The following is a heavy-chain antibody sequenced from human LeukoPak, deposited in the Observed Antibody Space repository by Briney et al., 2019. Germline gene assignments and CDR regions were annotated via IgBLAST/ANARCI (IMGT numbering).Heavy chain of an antibody. CDR1: GYTFTSYG. D-gene: IGHD2-15*01. Sequence: AASVKVSCKPSGYTFTSYGISWVRQAPGQGLEWMGCISPYNGNTNYAQKIQGRVTMTTDTSTSTAYMELRSLRSDDTAVYYWARGKLGYCSSGSCHLVPGPIDYWGQGTLVTVSS. CDR3: ARGKLGYCSSGSCHLVPGPIDY. J-gene: IGHJ4*02. CDR2: ISPYNGNT. V-gene: IGHV1-18*01.